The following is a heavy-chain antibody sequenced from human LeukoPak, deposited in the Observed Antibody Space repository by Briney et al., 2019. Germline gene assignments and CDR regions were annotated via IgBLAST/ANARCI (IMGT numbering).Heavy chain of an antibody. CDR2: ISSDGTNK. J-gene: IGHJ4*02. Sequence: PGVSLRLSCAASGFTFSTSVMHWVRQAPGKGLEWVAVISSDGTNKYYADSVKGRFTISRDNSKNTLYLQMYSLRAEDTAVYYCARDVNSYAPGTFLYYFDCWAREPWSPSPQ. D-gene: IGHD3-10*01. CDR1: GFTFSTSV. CDR3: ARDVNSYAPGTFLYYFDC. V-gene: IGHV3-30-3*01.